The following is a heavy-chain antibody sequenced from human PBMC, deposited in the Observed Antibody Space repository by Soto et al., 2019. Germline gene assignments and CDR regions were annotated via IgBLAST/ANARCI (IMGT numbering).Heavy chain of an antibody. CDR3: ATSEGRDGYRFDY. D-gene: IGHD5-12*01. J-gene: IGHJ4*02. Sequence: GSSVKVSCKASGVTFNRQDMRWVRQAPGQGLEWMGGIIPMFGTPHYAAKFQDRVTITADESTGTAYLELSSLTSEDSAVYYCATSEGRDGYRFDYWGPGSLLTVS. CDR2: IIPMFGTP. V-gene: IGHV1-69*13. CDR1: GVTFNRQD.